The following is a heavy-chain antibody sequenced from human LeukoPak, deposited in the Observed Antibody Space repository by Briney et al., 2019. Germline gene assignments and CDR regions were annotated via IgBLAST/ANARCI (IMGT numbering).Heavy chain of an antibody. CDR1: GFTFSNAW. CDR3: IRRGLVHSLGYFDY. CDR2: IKSKTDGETT. Sequence: GESLRLSCAASGFTFSNAWMSWVRQAPGKGLEWVGLIKSKTDGETTDYAAPVQGRFTISRDDSKNTVFLQMNSLKTEDTAVYYCIRRGLVHSLGYFDYWGQGALVTVSS. D-gene: IGHD3/OR15-3a*01. J-gene: IGHJ4*02. V-gene: IGHV3-15*01.